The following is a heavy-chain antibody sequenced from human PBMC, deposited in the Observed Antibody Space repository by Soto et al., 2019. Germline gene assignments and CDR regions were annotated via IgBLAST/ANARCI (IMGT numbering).Heavy chain of an antibody. D-gene: IGHD6-6*01. CDR1: GFTFSSYS. V-gene: IGHV3-21*01. J-gene: IGHJ4*02. CDR2: ISSSSSYI. Sequence: GGSLRLSCAASGFTFSSYSMNWVRQAPGKGLEWVSSISSSSSYIYYPDSVKGRFTISRENAKNSLYLQMNSLRAEDTAVYYCAREGTRVRPSTCFDYWVQGTLVTVSS. CDR3: AREGTRVRPSTCFDY.